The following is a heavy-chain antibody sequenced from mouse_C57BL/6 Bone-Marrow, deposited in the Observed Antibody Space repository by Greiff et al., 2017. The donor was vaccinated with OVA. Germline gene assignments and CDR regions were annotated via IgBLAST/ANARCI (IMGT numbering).Heavy chain of an antibody. CDR3: ARYLPYFDY. CDR1: GFTFTDYY. J-gene: IGHJ2*01. Sequence: EVKLVESGGGLVQPGGSLSLSCAASGFTFTDYYMSWVRQPPGKALEWLGFIRNKANGYTTEYSASVKGRFTISRDNSQSILYLQMNALRAEDSATYYCARYLPYFDYWGQGTTRTVSS. V-gene: IGHV7-3*01. CDR2: IRNKANGYTT. D-gene: IGHD5-5*01.